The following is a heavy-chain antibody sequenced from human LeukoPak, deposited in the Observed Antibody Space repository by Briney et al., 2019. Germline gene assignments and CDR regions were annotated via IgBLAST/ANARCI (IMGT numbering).Heavy chain of an antibody. D-gene: IGHD4-11*01. CDR3: ARYSNYGDYYYYYMDV. J-gene: IGHJ6*03. Sequence: SETLSLTCTVSGYSISSGHYWGWIRQPPGKGLEWIGSIYHSGSTYYNPSLKSRVTISVDTSKNQFSLKLSSVTAADTAVYYCARYSNYGDYYYYYMDVWGKGTTVTVSS. CDR2: IYHSGST. V-gene: IGHV4-38-2*02. CDR1: GYSISSGHY.